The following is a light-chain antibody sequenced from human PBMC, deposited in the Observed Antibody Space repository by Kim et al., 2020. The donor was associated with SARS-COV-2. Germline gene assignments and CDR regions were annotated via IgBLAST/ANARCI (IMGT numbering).Light chain of an antibody. Sequence: ASVGYRVTITCRASQDIANSLAWYQQKPGTVPKVLIYGASTLQSGVPSRFSGSGSGTEFTLTIGSLQTEDVATYYCQKYNSSPWTFGPGTKVDIK. J-gene: IGKJ1*01. CDR3: QKYNSSPWT. CDR1: QDIANS. CDR2: GAS. V-gene: IGKV1-27*01.